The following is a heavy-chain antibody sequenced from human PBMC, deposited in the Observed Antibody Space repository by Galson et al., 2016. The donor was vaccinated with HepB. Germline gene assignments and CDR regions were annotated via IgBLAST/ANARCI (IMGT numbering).Heavy chain of an antibody. CDR2: IYYSGST. J-gene: IGHJ3*02. D-gene: IGHD3-16*01. CDR3: ARGGVDAFDI. CDR1: GDSISRYY. V-gene: IGHV4-59*01. Sequence: LSLTCTVSGDSISRYYWSWIRQPPGKGLEWIGYIYYSGSTNSNPSLKSRVTLSVDTSKNQFSLKLNSVTAADTAVYYCARGGVDAFDIWGQGTLVTVSS.